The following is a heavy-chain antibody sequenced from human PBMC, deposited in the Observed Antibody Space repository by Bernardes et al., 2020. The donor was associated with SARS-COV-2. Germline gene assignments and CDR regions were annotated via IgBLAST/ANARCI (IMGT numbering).Heavy chain of an antibody. D-gene: IGHD3-16*01. V-gene: IGHV3-33*08. CDR2: IWYDGSNK. Sequence: VGSLRLSCAASGFTFSSYGMHWVRQAPGQGLEWVAVIWYDGSNKYYADSVKGRFTISRDNSKNTLYLQMNSLRAEDTAVYYCAGGASLAVEAGYGMMDVWGQGTTVTVSS. CDR3: AGGASLAVEAGYGMMDV. CDR1: GFTFSSYG. J-gene: IGHJ6*02.